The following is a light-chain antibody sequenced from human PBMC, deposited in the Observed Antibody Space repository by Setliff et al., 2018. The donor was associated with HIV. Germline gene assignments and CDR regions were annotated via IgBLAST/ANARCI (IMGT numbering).Light chain of an antibody. V-gene: IGLV1-47*01. J-gene: IGLJ1*01. CDR1: SSNIGSNY. CDR3: AAWDDSLSALYV. CDR2: RNN. Sequence: QSVLTHPPSASGTPGQRVTISCSGSSSNIGSNYVYWYQQLPGTAPKLLIYRNNQRPSGVPDRFSGSKSGTSASLAISGLRSEDEADYYCAAWDDSLSALYVFGTGTKVTVL.